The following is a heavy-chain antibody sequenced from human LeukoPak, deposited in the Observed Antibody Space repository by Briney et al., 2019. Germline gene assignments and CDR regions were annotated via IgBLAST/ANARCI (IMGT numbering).Heavy chain of an antibody. CDR3: AKDRATVVLFDY. CDR1: GFTFSSYG. J-gene: IGHJ4*02. V-gene: IGHV3-30*18. CDR2: ISYDGSNK. Sequence: PGGSLRLSCAASGFTFSSYGMHWFRQAPGKGLEWVAVISYDGSNKYYADSVKGRFTISRDNSKNTLYLQMNSLRAEDTAVYYCAKDRATVVLFDYWGQGTLVTVSS. D-gene: IGHD4-23*01.